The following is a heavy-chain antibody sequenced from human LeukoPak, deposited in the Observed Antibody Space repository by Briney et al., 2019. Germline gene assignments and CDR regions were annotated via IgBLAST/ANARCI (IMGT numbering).Heavy chain of an antibody. CDR3: AREYRYYDSSGYYAYYFDY. V-gene: IGHV1-69*13. CDR2: IIPIFGTA. J-gene: IGHJ4*02. Sequence: GASVKVSCKASGGTFSSYAISWVRQAPGQGLEWMGGIIPIFGTANYAQKFQGRVTITADESTSTAYMELSSLRSEDTAVYYCAREYRYYDSSGYYAYYFDYWGQGTPVTVSS. CDR1: GGTFSSYA. D-gene: IGHD3-22*01.